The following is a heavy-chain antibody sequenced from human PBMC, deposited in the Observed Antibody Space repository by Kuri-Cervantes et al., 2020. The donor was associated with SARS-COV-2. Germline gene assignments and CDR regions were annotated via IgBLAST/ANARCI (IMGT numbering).Heavy chain of an antibody. CDR3: ARGLGRFDP. D-gene: IGHD1-26*01. V-gene: IGHV4-30-2*01. CDR1: GGPISSGGYS. CDR2: INHSGST. J-gene: IGHJ5*02. Sequence: SETLSLTCAVSGGPISSGGYSWSWIRQPPGKGLEWIGYINHSGSTYYNPSLKSLVTISVDRSKNQLSLKLSSVTAADTAVYYCARGLGRFDPWGQGTLVTVSS.